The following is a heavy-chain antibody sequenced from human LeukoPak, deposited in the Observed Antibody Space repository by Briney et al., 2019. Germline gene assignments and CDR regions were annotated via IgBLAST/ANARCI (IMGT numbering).Heavy chain of an antibody. CDR2: ISGSGGST. D-gene: IGHD1-26*01. CDR1: GFTFDDYA. V-gene: IGHV3-23*01. Sequence: PGRSLRLSCAASGFTFDDYAMSWVRQAPGKGLEWVSAISGSGGSTYYADSVKGRFTISRDNSKNTLFLHMNTLRAEDTAIYYCAKDRTVGASYWYFDLWGRGTLVTVSS. J-gene: IGHJ2*01. CDR3: AKDRTVGASYWYFDL.